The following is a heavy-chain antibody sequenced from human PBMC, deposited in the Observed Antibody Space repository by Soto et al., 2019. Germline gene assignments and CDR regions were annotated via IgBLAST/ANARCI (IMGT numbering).Heavy chain of an antibody. CDR3: AKDGVAARRGLRWYYYYYMDV. D-gene: IGHD6-6*01. V-gene: IGHV3-30*18. CDR2: ISYDGSNK. Sequence: PGGSLRLSCAASGFTFSSYGMHWVRQAPGKGLEWVAVISYDGSNKYYADSVKGRFTISRDNSKNTLYLQMNSLRAEDTAVYYCAKDGVAARRGLRWYYYYYMDVWGKGTTVTVSS. CDR1: GFTFSSYG. J-gene: IGHJ6*03.